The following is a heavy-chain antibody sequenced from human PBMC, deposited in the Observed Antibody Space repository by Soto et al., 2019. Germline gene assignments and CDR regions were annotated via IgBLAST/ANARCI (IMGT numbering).Heavy chain of an antibody. CDR3: ARGEESIAARLFFP. CDR2: IYYSGST. Sequence: QVQLQESGPGLVKPSQTLSLTCTVSGGSISSGGYYWSWIRQHPGKGLEWIGYIYYSGSTYYNPSLKSRVTISVDTSKNHFPLKLSSVPAADTAVYYCARGEESIAARLFFPWGQGTLVTVSS. V-gene: IGHV4-31*03. J-gene: IGHJ1*01. CDR1: GGSISSGGYY. D-gene: IGHD6-6*01.